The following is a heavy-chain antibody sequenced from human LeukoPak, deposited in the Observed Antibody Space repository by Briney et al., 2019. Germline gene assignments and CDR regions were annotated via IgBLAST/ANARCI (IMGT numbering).Heavy chain of an antibody. CDR3: ARDSTMVRGVNNWFDP. V-gene: IGHV1-46*01. CDR2: INPSGGST. D-gene: IGHD3-10*01. J-gene: IGHJ5*02. Sequence: ASVKVSCRASGYTFTSYYMHWVRQAPGQGLEWMGIINPSGGSTSYAQKFQGRVTMARDMSTSTDYMELSSLRSEDTAVYYCARDSTMVRGVNNWFDPWGQGTLVTVSS. CDR1: GYTFTSYY.